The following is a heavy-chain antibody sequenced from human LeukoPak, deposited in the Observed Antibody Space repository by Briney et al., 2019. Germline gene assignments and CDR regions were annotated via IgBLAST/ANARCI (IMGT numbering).Heavy chain of an antibody. D-gene: IGHD6-13*01. J-gene: IGHJ4*02. CDR2: IQTDGNTK. V-gene: IGHV3-30*02. CDR1: GFTFSNYG. Sequence: PGGSLRLSCAASGFTFSNYGIHWVRQAPGKGLEWVTFIQTDGNTKYYADSVRGRFTISRDNSKNMVSLQMNSLRAEDTAVYYCAREESSLVLGGLAYWGQGTLVTVSS. CDR3: AREESSLVLGGLAY.